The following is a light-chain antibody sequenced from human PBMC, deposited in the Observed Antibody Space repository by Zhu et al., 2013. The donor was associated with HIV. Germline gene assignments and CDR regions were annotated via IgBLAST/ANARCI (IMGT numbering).Light chain of an antibody. CDR2: DVS. Sequence: IQLTQSPSSLSASVGDRVTITCRASQGVITALAWYQQKPGKPPHLLIYDVSTLESGVPSRFSGSGSGTDFTLTITSLQPEDAATYYCQQLNSYPIFAFGPGTKVNIK. V-gene: IGKV1-13*02. J-gene: IGKJ3*01. CDR1: QGVITA. CDR3: QQLNSYPIFA.